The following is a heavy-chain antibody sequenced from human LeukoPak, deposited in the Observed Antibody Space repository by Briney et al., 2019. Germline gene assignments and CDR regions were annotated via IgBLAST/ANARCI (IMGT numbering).Heavy chain of an antibody. V-gene: IGHV4-61*09. CDR1: GGSISSGSYC. CDR2: IHTSGNT. CDR3: ARHLRRDGFGG. D-gene: IGHD3-10*01. Sequence: SETLSLTCTVSGGSISSGSYCWSWIRQPAGKGLEWIGHIHTSGNTNYNSSLKSRVTISVDTSKNQFSLKLSSVTAADTAVYYCARHLRRDGFGGWGQGTLVTVSS. J-gene: IGHJ4*02.